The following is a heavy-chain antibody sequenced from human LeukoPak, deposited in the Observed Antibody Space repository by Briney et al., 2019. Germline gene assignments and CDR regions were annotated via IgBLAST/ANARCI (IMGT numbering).Heavy chain of an antibody. CDR2: IIPIFGTA. V-gene: IGHV1-69*05. Sequence: KXSCKASGGTFISYAISWVRQAPGQGREWMGGIIPIFGTANYAQKFQGRVTITTDESTSTAYMELSSLRSEDTAVYYCAREYSYGYGWFDPWGQGTLVTVSS. J-gene: IGHJ5*02. CDR1: GGTFISYA. CDR3: AREYSYGYGWFDP. D-gene: IGHD5-18*01.